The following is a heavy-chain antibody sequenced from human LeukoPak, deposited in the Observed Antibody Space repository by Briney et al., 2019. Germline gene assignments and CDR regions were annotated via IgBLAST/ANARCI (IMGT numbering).Heavy chain of an antibody. CDR3: ARGEPQYYYDSSGLHP. D-gene: IGHD3-22*01. CDR1: GFTFSSYW. V-gene: IGHV3-74*01. J-gene: IGHJ5*02. CDR2: INTDGSST. Sequence: GGSLILSCAASGFTFSSYWMHWVRQAPGKGLVWVSCINTDGSSTSYADSVKGRFTISRDNAKNTLYLQMNSLRAEDTAVYYCARGEPQYYYDSSGLHPWGQGTLVTVSS.